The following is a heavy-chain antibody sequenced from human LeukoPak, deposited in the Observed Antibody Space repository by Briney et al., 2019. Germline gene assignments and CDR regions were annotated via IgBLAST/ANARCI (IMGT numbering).Heavy chain of an antibody. J-gene: IGHJ4*02. Sequence: ASVKVSCKASGYTFTGYYMHWVRQDPGLGLEWMGWINPNSGGTNYAQKFQGRVTMTRDTSISTAYMELSRLRSDDTAVYYCASVDSSGYYSLGYWGQGTLVTVSS. CDR2: INPNSGGT. D-gene: IGHD3-22*01. CDR3: ASVDSSGYYSLGY. CDR1: GYTFTGYY. V-gene: IGHV1-2*02.